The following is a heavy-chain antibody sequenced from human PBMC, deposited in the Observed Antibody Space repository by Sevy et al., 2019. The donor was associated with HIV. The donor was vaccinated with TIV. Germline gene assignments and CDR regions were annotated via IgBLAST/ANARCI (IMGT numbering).Heavy chain of an antibody. D-gene: IGHD4-17*01. CDR3: ARDWALGYGDYDYYSYYGMDV. J-gene: IGHJ6*02. Sequence: GGSLRLSCAASGFTFSSYAMHWVRQAPGKGLEWVAVISYDGKNKYYADSVKGRFTISRDNSKNTLNLQMNSLRAEDTAVYYCARDWALGYGDYDYYSYYGMDVWGQGTTVTVSS. CDR2: ISYDGKNK. CDR1: GFTFSSYA. V-gene: IGHV3-30*04.